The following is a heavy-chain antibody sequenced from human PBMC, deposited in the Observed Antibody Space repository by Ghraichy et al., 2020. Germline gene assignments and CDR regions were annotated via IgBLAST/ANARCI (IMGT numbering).Heavy chain of an antibody. V-gene: IGHV3-53*01. CDR3: ARVPPYYYFGLDV. J-gene: IGHJ6*02. Sequence: GALRLSCAASGFTVAGNHMTWVRQSPRKGLEWVSSIFDTGATFYTASMEGRLTISRDDSKNTVFLQMNSLRVEDTALYYCARVPPYYYFGLDVWGPGTTVTVSS. CDR1: GFTVAGNH. CDR2: IFDTGAT.